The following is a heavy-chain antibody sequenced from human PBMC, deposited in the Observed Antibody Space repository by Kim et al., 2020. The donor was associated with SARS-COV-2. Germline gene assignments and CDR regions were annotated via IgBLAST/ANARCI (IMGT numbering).Heavy chain of an antibody. J-gene: IGHJ4*02. Sequence: YSSDSVKGRFTISRDSSKHVVDLQMNSLRADDTAVYYCAKTIVEARFFDYWGQGTLVTVSS. CDR3: AKTIVEARFFDY. D-gene: IGHD6-6*01. V-gene: IGHV3-53*01.